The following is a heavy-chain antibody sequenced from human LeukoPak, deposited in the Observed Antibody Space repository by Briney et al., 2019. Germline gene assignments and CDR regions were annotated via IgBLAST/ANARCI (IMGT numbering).Heavy chain of an antibody. Sequence: PGGSLRLSCSASGFTFSSYAMHWVRQAPGKGLEYVSAISSNGGSTYYADSVKGRFTISRDNSKNTLYLQMNSLRAEDTAVYYCAKANRDLGIAAAGRSYYFDYWGQGTLVTVSS. CDR3: AKANRDLGIAAAGRSYYFDY. V-gene: IGHV3-64*04. D-gene: IGHD6-13*01. CDR1: GFTFSSYA. CDR2: ISSNGGST. J-gene: IGHJ4*02.